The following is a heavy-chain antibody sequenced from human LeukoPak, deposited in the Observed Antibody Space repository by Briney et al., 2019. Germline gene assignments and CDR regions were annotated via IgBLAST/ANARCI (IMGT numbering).Heavy chain of an antibody. Sequence: SEPQSLPCSLSIRSVSIYYWRCLRHPPGEGRVWIGYVYCTGSTHYNPSLKSRVTMFEDKTKNQFSLRLYSVTVADTAVYYCARHFAYSSSSYFDYWGQGSLVTVSS. CDR2: VYCTGST. CDR1: IRSVSIYY. V-gene: IGHV4-59*08. CDR3: ARHFAYSSSSYFDY. J-gene: IGHJ4*02. D-gene: IGHD6-6*01.